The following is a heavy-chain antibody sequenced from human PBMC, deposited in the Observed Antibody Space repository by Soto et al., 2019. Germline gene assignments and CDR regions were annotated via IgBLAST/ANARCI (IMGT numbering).Heavy chain of an antibody. CDR3: ARSVWFGELLPQPYYYYGMDV. V-gene: IGHV3-48*01. CDR1: GFPFSSYS. J-gene: IGHJ6*02. CDR2: ISSSSSTI. Sequence: PGGSLRLSCAASGFPFSSYSMNWVRQAPGKGLEWVSYISSSSSTIYYADSVKGRFTISRDNAKNSLYLQMNSLRAEDTAVYYCARSVWFGELLPQPYYYYGMDVWGQGTTVTVSS. D-gene: IGHD3-10*01.